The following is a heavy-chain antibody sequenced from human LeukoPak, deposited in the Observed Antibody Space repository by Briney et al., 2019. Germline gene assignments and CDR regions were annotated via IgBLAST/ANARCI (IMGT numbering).Heavy chain of an antibody. Sequence: SETLSLTCTVSGGSVSSGSYYWSWIRQPPGKGLEWIGYIHYSGSTNYNPSLKSRVTISVDTSKNQFSLKLSFVTAADTAVYYCARTYSNSVGVDYWGQGTLVTVSS. J-gene: IGHJ4*02. CDR2: IHYSGST. CDR3: ARTYSNSVGVDY. CDR1: GGSVSSGSYY. D-gene: IGHD6-6*01. V-gene: IGHV4-61*01.